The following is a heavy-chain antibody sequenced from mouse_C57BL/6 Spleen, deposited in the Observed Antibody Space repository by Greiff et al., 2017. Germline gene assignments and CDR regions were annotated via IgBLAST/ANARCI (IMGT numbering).Heavy chain of an antibody. D-gene: IGHD1-1*01. CDR1: GYSFTSYT. CDR3: ARSATVVATDYMDY. J-gene: IGHJ4*01. CDR2: INPSTGCT. V-gene: IGHV1-4*01. Sequence: VQLQESGPELARPGASVKMSCKASGYSFTSYTMNWVKQRPGQGLEWIGYINPSTGCTTYNQKFKAKATLTADKSSSTTDMQLRNLTSEDSAVYYCARSATVVATDYMDYWGQGTTLTVSS.